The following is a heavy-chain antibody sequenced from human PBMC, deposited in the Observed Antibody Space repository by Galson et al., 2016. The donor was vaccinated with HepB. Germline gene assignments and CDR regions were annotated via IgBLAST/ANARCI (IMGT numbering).Heavy chain of an antibody. CDR3: TTWLSNHFDY. J-gene: IGHJ4*02. Sequence: SLRLSCAASGFTFRSYALSWVRRAPGKGLEWVSHIDGPTPNTHYADSVRGRFSIYRDNSRDTLYLQMDSLTAEDSAIYYCTTWLSNHFDYWGQGTRVTVSS. CDR2: IDGPTPNT. D-gene: IGHD6-19*01. V-gene: IGHV3-23*01. CDR1: GFTFRSYA.